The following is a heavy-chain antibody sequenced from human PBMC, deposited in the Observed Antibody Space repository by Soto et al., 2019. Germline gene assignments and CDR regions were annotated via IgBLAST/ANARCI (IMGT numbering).Heavy chain of an antibody. D-gene: IGHD6-13*01. J-gene: IGHJ4*02. Sequence: QVQLQQWGAGLLKPSETLSLTCAFYGGSFSGYYWTWIRRPPGKGLEWIGEINHSGSTNYNPSLKSRVTISVDTSKNQFSLKLSSVTAADTAVYYCAKPYSSSSGYWGQGTLVTVSS. CDR2: INHSGST. CDR1: GGSFSGYY. V-gene: IGHV4-34*01. CDR3: AKPYSSSSGY.